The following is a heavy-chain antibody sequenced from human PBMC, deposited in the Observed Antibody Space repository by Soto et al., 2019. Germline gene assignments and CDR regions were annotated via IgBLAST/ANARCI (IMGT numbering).Heavy chain of an antibody. CDR1: GFTVSSNY. D-gene: IGHD6-6*01. Sequence: PGGSLRLSCVASGFTVSSNYMSWVRQAPGKGLEWVSIIYSGGSTYYADSVKGRFTISRDNSKNTLYLQMSSLRAEDTAVYFCASYSSSATGDSWGQGTLVTVSS. V-gene: IGHV3-53*01. J-gene: IGHJ4*02. CDR2: IYSGGST. CDR3: ASYSSSATGDS.